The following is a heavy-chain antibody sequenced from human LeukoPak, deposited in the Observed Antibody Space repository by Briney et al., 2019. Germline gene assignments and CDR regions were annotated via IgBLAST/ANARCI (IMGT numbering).Heavy chain of an antibody. D-gene: IGHD3-9*01. Sequence: PSETLSLTCTVSGYSISSGYYWGWIRQPPGQGLEWIGSIYHSGSTYYNPSLKSRVTISVDTSKNQFSLKLSSVTAADTAVYYCARERGYFDTRDYWGQGTLVTVSS. CDR2: IYHSGST. CDR1: GYSISSGYY. V-gene: IGHV4-38-2*02. CDR3: ARERGYFDTRDY. J-gene: IGHJ4*02.